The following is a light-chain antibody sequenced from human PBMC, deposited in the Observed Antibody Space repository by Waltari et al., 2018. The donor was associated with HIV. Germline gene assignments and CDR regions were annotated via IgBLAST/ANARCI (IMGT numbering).Light chain of an antibody. Sequence: SYVLTQPPSVSVAPGQTARITCVGDILDNKNGHWYQQKPGQAPVLVIYDFSGRPSGIPERFSGSNAGNTATLTISRVEAGDEADYYCQVWYVITNHLIFGGGTKLTVL. J-gene: IGLJ2*01. CDR1: ILDNKN. V-gene: IGLV3-21*02. CDR3: QVWYVITNHLI. CDR2: DFS.